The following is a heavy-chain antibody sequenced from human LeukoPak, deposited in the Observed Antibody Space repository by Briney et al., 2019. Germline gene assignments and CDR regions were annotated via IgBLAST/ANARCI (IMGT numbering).Heavy chain of an antibody. CDR3: AKVFSGSYYYPAFDY. Sequence: PGGSLRLSCAASGFTFSSYAMSWVRQAPGKGLEWVSAISGSGGSTYYADSVKGRFTISRDNSKNTLYLQMNSLSAEDTAVYYCAKVFSGSYYYPAFDYWGQGTLVTVSS. CDR1: GFTFSSYA. D-gene: IGHD1-26*01. CDR2: ISGSGGST. V-gene: IGHV3-23*01. J-gene: IGHJ4*02.